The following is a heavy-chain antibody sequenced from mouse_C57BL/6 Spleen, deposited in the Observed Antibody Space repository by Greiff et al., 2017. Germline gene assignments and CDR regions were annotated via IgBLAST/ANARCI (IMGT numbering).Heavy chain of an antibody. CDR2: IYPGDGDT. V-gene: IGHV1-82*01. CDR1: GYAFSSSW. D-gene: IGHD1-2*01. J-gene: IGHJ3*01. Sequence: VQLQQSGPELVKPGASVKISCKASGYAFSSSWMNWVKQRPGKGLEWIGRIYPGDGDTNYNGKFKGKATLTADKSSSTAYMQLSSLTSEDSAVYFCARPSTAPFAYWGQGTLVTVSA. CDR3: ARPSTAPFAY.